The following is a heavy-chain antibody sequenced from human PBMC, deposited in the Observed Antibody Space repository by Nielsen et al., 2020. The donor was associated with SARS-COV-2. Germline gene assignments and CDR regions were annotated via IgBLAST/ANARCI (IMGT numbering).Heavy chain of an antibody. Sequence: GGSLRLSCKGSGYSFTSNWITWVRQVPGKGLEWVGRIDPSDSYTNYSPSFQGHVTIPVDRAISTAFLQWSSLRASDSAMYYCARPASGTYQNPDSWGQGTLVTVTS. CDR3: ARPASGTYQNPDS. V-gene: IGHV5-10-1*01. CDR2: IDPSDSYT. J-gene: IGHJ4*02. D-gene: IGHD1-26*01. CDR1: GYSFTSNW.